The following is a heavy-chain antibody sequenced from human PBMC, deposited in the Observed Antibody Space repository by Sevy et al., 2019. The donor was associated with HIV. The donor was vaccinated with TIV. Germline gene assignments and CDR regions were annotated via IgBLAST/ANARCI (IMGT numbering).Heavy chain of an antibody. J-gene: IGHJ3*02. Sequence: GGSLRLSCAASGFTFSSYAMHWVRQAPGKGLEWVAVISYDGSNKYYADSVKGRFTISRDNSKNTLYLQMNSLRAGDTAVYYCARDGKRYYYDSSGYSFSDAFDIWGQGTMVTVSS. CDR2: ISYDGSNK. CDR1: GFTFSSYA. CDR3: ARDGKRYYYDSSGYSFSDAFDI. D-gene: IGHD3-22*01. V-gene: IGHV3-30-3*01.